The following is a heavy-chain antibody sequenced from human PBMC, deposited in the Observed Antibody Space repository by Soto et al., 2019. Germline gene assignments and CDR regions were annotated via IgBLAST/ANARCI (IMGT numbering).Heavy chain of an antibody. CDR3: AIKIDATTTGDY. J-gene: IGHJ4*02. V-gene: IGHV3-30*03. D-gene: IGHD1-1*01. CDR2: TSYDGSNK. Sequence: QVHLVESGGGVVQPGTSLTLSCAASGFTFSNYGMQWVRQAPGKGLEWVALTSYDGSNKYYADYVKGRFTISRDNSKNTMYLQMSSLRAEDTAVYYCAIKIDATTTGDYWGQGTLVTVSS. CDR1: GFTFSNYG.